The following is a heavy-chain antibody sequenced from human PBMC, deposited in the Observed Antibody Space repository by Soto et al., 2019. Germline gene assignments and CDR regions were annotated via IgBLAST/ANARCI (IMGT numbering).Heavy chain of an antibody. CDR3: ARDPQCSSTSCPFGWFDP. D-gene: IGHD2-2*01. V-gene: IGHV3-30-3*01. CDR2: ISYDGSNK. CDR1: GFTFSSYA. J-gene: IGHJ5*02. Sequence: PGGSLRLSCAASGFTFSSYAMHWVRQAPGKGLEWVAVISYDGSNKYYADSVKGRFTISRDNSKNTLYLQMNSLRAEDTAVYYCARDPQCSSTSCPFGWFDPWGQGTLVTVSS.